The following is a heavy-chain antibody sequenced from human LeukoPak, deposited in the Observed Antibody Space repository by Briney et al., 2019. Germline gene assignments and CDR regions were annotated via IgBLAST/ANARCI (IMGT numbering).Heavy chain of an antibody. Sequence: GGSLRLSCAASGFTFSNYWMSWVRQAPGKGLEWVANIKQYGSEKYYVDSVKGRFTISRDNAKNSLYLQMNSLRAEDTAAYYCARGDYFGSGTSFIDAFDIWGQGTMVTVS. D-gene: IGHD3-10*01. CDR2: IKQYGSEK. CDR1: GFTFSNYW. CDR3: ARGDYFGSGTSFIDAFDI. V-gene: IGHV3-7*01. J-gene: IGHJ3*02.